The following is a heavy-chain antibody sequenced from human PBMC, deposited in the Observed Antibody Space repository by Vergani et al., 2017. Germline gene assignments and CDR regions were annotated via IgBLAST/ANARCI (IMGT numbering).Heavy chain of an antibody. D-gene: IGHD3-10*01. Sequence: QVQLPESGPGLVKPSQTLSLTCPVSGGSISSGSYYWRWIRQPAGKGLEWIGRIYTSGSTNYNPSLKSRVTISVDMSKNQFSLKLSSVTAAAPAVYYCARLVYYGSGSYFTLPNWVDPWGQGTLVTVSS. J-gene: IGHJ5*02. CDR1: GGSISSGSYY. V-gene: IGHV4-61*02. CDR2: IYTSGST. CDR3: ARLVYYGSGSYFTLPNWVDP.